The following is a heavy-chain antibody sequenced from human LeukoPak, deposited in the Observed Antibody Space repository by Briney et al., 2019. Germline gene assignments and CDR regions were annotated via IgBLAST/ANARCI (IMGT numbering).Heavy chain of an antibody. V-gene: IGHV3-7*01. CDR1: GLTFSSYC. Sequence: GGSLRLSCAASGLTFSSYCMIGVRRAPGKGREWVANIKNDETEKYYVESVKGRFNISRDNAKSSLYMQLNRLRAEHTAVYYCARLHNSGYSINWGQGTMVTVSS. D-gene: IGHD3-22*01. CDR2: IKNDETEK. CDR3: ARLHNSGYSIN. J-gene: IGHJ3*01.